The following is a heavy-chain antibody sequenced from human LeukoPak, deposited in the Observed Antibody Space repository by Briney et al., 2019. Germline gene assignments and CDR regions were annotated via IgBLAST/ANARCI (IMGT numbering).Heavy chain of an antibody. D-gene: IGHD3-9*01. CDR1: GGSISSNSNY. V-gene: IGHV4-39*01. Sequence: PSETLSLTCTVSGGSISSNSNYWAWIRQPPGRGLEWIGSISYGGSTYYSPSLESRVTISVDTSKNQFSLRLSSVTAADTAVYYCARARGRYIDFLDYWGQGTLITVSS. CDR3: ARARGRYIDFLDY. CDR2: ISYGGST. J-gene: IGHJ4*02.